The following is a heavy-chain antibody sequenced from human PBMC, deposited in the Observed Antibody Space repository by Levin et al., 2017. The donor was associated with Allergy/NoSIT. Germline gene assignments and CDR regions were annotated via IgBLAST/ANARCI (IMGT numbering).Heavy chain of an antibody. CDR2: INHSGST. J-gene: IGHJ4*02. CDR3: ARVPYYYGSGYFDY. D-gene: IGHD3-10*01. Sequence: SETLSLTCAVYGGSFSGYYWSWIRQPPGKGLEWIGEINHSGSTNYNPSLKSRVTISVDTSKNQFSLKLSSVTAADTAVYYCARVPYYYGSGYFDYWGQGTLVTVSS. CDR1: GGSFSGYY. V-gene: IGHV4-34*01.